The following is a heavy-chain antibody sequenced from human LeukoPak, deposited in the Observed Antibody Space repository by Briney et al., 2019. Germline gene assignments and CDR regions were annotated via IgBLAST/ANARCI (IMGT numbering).Heavy chain of an antibody. D-gene: IGHD3-22*01. Sequence: PSETLSLTCTVSGGSISSYYWSWIRQPPGKGLEWIGYIYYSGSTNYNPSLKSRVTISLDTSKNQFSLKLSSVTAADTAVYYCARHRGYYDSSGLGIWGRGTMVTVSS. CDR2: IYYSGST. V-gene: IGHV4-59*08. CDR1: GGSISSYY. CDR3: ARHRGYYDSSGLGI. J-gene: IGHJ3*02.